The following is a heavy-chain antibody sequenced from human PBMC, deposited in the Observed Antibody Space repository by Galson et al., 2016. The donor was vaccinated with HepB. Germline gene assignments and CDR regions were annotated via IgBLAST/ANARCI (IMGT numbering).Heavy chain of an antibody. CDR1: GFTFRNYH. D-gene: IGHD3-9*01. CDR2: ISSGSAYK. Sequence: SLRLSCAGSGFTFRNYHMNWVRQTPGKGLEWVSSISSGSAYKYYADSGKGRFSIFRDNAKNSLYLQMNSLRVEDTAIYYCAKDQGKLRYYDWLTYDAVDIWGQGTMVIVSS. CDR3: AKDQGKLRYYDWLTYDAVDI. J-gene: IGHJ3*02. V-gene: IGHV3-21*01.